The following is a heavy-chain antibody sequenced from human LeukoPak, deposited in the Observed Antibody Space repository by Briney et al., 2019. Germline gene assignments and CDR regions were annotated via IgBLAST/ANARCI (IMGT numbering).Heavy chain of an antibody. V-gene: IGHV1-69*05. Sequence: SVKVSCKASGGTISSYAISWVRQAPGQGLEWMGRIIPIFGTANYAQKFQGRVTITTDESTSTAYMELSSLRSEDTAVYYCARDKGGRYDSRAHDAPFDYWGQGTLVTVSS. CDR2: IIPIFGTA. D-gene: IGHD3-22*01. CDR3: ARDKGGRYDSRAHDAPFDY. CDR1: GGTISSYA. J-gene: IGHJ4*02.